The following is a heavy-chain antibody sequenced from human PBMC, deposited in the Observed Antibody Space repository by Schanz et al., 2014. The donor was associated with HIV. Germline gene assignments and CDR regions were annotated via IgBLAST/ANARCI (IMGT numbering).Heavy chain of an antibody. J-gene: IGHJ5*01. D-gene: IGHD2-2*01. CDR1: GYTFTNYG. Sequence: QVQLVQSGAEVKKPGSSVTVSCKASGYTFTNYGINWVRQAPGQGLEWMGWISGYIGNTNYAQNLQGRVTMTTDTLTSTVYMELRSLRSDDTAVYYCAKSRFQLHWFDSWGQGTLVTVSS. CDR3: AKSRFQLHWFDS. V-gene: IGHV1-18*01. CDR2: ISGYIGNT.